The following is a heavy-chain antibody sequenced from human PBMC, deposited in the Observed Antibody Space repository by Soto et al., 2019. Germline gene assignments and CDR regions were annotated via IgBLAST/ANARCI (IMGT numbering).Heavy chain of an antibody. D-gene: IGHD3-9*01. V-gene: IGHV4-59*08. CDR2: MSYSGSR. CDR1: GGSTSSYY. CDR3: ARQPGYYDILTGYSTYYFDY. J-gene: IGHJ4*02. Sequence: SETLSLTCTVSGGSTSSYYWSWIRQPPGKGLEYIGLMSYSGSRNYNPSLKSRVTISIDTSKNQFSLKLNSMTAADTAVYYCARQPGYYDILTGYSTYYFDYWGQGTPVTVSS.